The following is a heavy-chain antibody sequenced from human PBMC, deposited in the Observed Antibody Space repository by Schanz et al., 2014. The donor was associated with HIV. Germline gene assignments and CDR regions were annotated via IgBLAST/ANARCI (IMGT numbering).Heavy chain of an antibody. Sequence: QEQLVESGGGVVQPGRSLRLSCVASGFNFNSYGMHWVRQAPGKGLEWVAVISYDGTKKHYADSVKGRFTISRDNSKNTLYLQMNSLRPEDTAVYYCAKPEYDSRGNSQSHFDYWGQGTLVTVSS. D-gene: IGHD3-22*01. CDR2: ISYDGTKK. V-gene: IGHV3-30*18. J-gene: IGHJ4*02. CDR1: GFNFNSYG. CDR3: AKPEYDSRGNSQSHFDY.